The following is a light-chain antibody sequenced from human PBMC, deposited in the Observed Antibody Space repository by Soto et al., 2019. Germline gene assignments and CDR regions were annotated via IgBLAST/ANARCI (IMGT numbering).Light chain of an antibody. CDR3: SSYTGGNPSYV. CDR1: SSDVGAYDY. J-gene: IGLJ1*01. Sequence: QSALTQPPSASGSPGQSVTISCTGTSSDVGAYDYVSWYQQHPGKAPKLMIYEVTIRPSGVSDRFSGSKSGNTASLTVSGLQAEDEADYYCSSYTGGNPSYVFGTGTKLTVL. V-gene: IGLV2-8*01. CDR2: EVT.